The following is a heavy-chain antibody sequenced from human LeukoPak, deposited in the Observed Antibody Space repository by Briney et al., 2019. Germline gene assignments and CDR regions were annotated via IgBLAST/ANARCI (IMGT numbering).Heavy chain of an antibody. Sequence: PGGSLRLSCAASGFTFSSYSMNWVRQAPGKGLEWVSYISSSSSTIYYADSVKGRFTISRDNAKNSLYLQMNSLRAEDTAVYYCARDDPLLAAWAFDIWGQGTMVTVSS. CDR2: ISSSSSTI. D-gene: IGHD2-15*01. CDR1: GFTFSSYS. V-gene: IGHV3-48*01. J-gene: IGHJ3*02. CDR3: ARDDPLLAAWAFDI.